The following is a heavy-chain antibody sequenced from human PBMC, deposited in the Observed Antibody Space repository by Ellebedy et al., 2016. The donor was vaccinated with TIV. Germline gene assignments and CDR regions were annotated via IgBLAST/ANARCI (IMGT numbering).Heavy chain of an antibody. V-gene: IGHV1-18*04. D-gene: IGHD6-19*01. CDR1: GFTFASYD. J-gene: IGHJ6*02. CDR3: ARGAVDGLDV. Sequence: AASVKVSCKASGFTFASYDFSWVRLAPGQGLEWMGWISVYNGNIKYGQKLQGRVSMTTDKSTSTVHMELWSLTSDDTAVYYCARGAVDGLDVWGQGTTVTVSS. CDR2: ISVYNGNI.